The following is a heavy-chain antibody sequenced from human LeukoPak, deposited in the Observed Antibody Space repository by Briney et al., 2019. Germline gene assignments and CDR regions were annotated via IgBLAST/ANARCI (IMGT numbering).Heavy chain of an antibody. Sequence: GGSLRLSCASSRFTVFSNYMSWVRQAPGKALEWVSVIYSDGTTYYADSVQGRFTISRDNSKNTVYLQMKSLRAEDTAVYFCARERNYYYYYMDVWGKGTMVTVSS. CDR2: IYSDGTT. V-gene: IGHV3-53*01. CDR3: ARERNYYYYYMDV. J-gene: IGHJ6*03. D-gene: IGHD1-14*01. CDR1: RFTVFSNY.